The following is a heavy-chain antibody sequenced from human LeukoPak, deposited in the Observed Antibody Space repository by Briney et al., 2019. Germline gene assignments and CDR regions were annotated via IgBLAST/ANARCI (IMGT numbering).Heavy chain of an antibody. J-gene: IGHJ4*02. CDR2: IYPGDPDT. V-gene: IGHV5-51*01. Sequence: GESLKIPCKGSGYRLTRDWLGWVRQRPGKGVEWMGNIYPGDPDTRYSPSFQGQVTISADKSVNTAYLQWSSLKASDTAMYYCARLSGRVVCSAGSCYIDSWGQGTLVTVSS. D-gene: IGHD2-15*01. CDR1: GYRLTRDW. CDR3: ARLSGRVVCSAGSCYIDS.